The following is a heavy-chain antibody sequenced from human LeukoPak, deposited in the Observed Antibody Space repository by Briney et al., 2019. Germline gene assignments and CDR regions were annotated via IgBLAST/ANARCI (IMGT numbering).Heavy chain of an antibody. J-gene: IGHJ6*03. CDR1: GYTFTSYA. Sequence: GASVKVSCKASGYTFTSYAMNWVRQAPGQGLEWMGWISAYNGSTNYAQKLQGRVTMTTDTSTSTAYMELRSLRSDDTAVYYCARDPIVGASRGSWYMDVWGKGTTVTISS. D-gene: IGHD1-26*01. CDR3: ARDPIVGASRGSWYMDV. CDR2: ISAYNGST. V-gene: IGHV1-18*01.